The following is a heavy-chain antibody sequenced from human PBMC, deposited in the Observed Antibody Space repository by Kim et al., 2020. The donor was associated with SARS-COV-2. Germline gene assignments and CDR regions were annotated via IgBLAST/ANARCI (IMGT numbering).Heavy chain of an antibody. D-gene: IGHD3-10*01. CDR3: ARSYYGSGSYSTPLDY. Sequence: KVQGRVTVTADKSTSTAYMELSSLGSEDTAVYYCARSYYGSGSYSTPLDYWGQGTLVTVSS. J-gene: IGHJ4*02. V-gene: IGHV1-69*02.